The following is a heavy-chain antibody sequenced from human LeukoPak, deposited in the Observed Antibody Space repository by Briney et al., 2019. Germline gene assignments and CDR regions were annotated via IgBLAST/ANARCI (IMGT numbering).Heavy chain of an antibody. Sequence: GGSLRLSCEGSGFTFSNYGMSWVRQAPGKGLEWVSVLSSIGSRTDYADSVKGRFTISRDNSKNTLYLQMNSLRAEDTAVYYCAKDVSYYYESSGYSSDHWGQGTQVTVSS. D-gene: IGHD3-22*01. J-gene: IGHJ4*02. CDR3: AKDVSYYYESSGYSSDH. CDR1: GFTFSNYG. CDR2: LSSIGSRT. V-gene: IGHV3-23*01.